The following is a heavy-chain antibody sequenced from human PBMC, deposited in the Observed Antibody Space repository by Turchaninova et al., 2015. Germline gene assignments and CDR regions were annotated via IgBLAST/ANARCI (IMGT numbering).Heavy chain of an antibody. CDR1: GGSFRGYS. CDR3: ARGSSWYTHIGY. D-gene: IGHD6-13*01. V-gene: IGHV4-34*01. J-gene: IGHJ4*02. Sequence: QVQLQQWGAVLLNPSEPLSLTCAGSGGSFRGYSSSWIRQPPGKGLDGNGEINHSGSTNYNPSPRSRVTISVDTSKNQVSLELSSETAADTAVYYCARGSSWYTHIGYWGQGTLVTVSS. CDR2: INHSGST.